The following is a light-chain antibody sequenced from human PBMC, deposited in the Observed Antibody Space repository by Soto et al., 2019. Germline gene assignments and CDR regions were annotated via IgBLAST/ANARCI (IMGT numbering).Light chain of an antibody. J-gene: IGKJ2*01. Sequence: EIVLTQSPGTLSLSPGERATLSCRASQSVSSSYLAWYQQKPGQAPRLLIYGASSRATGIPARFRGSGSGTDFTRTISRLEPEDFSVYYCQQYGSSPPYTFGQGTKLEIK. CDR2: GAS. CDR1: QSVSSSY. CDR3: QQYGSSPPYT. V-gene: IGKV3-20*01.